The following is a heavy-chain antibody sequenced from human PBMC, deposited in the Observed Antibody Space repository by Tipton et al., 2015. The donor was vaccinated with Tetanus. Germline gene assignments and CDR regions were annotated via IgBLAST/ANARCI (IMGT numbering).Heavy chain of an antibody. CDR3: ARDDYYDGRGLYYYGLDV. J-gene: IGHJ6*02. V-gene: IGHV4-34*01. CDR2: INHSGST. Sequence: LRLSCAASGFIFSDYSMNWVRQAPGKGLEWIGEINHSGSTNYNPSLKSRVTISVDTSKNQFSLKVSSVTAADTAVYYCARDDYYDGRGLYYYGLDVWGQGTTVTASS. D-gene: IGHD3-22*01. CDR1: GFIFSDYS.